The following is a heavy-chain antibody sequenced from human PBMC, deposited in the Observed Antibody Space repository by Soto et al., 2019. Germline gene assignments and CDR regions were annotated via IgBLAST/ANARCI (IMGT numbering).Heavy chain of an antibody. CDR1: GGSISSSSYY. J-gene: IGHJ4*02. Sequence: QLQLQESGPGLVKPSETLSLTCTVSGGSISSSSYYWGWIRQPPGKGLEWIGSIYYSGSTYYNPSLKSRVTTSVDTSKNQFSLKLSSVTAADTAVYYCATHKGDYDFWSGYFDYWGQGTLVTVSS. D-gene: IGHD3-3*01. V-gene: IGHV4-39*01. CDR3: ATHKGDYDFWSGYFDY. CDR2: IYYSGST.